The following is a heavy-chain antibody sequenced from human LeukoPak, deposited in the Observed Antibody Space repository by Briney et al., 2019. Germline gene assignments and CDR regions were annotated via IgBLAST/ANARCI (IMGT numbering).Heavy chain of an antibody. CDR2: INHSGTT. J-gene: IGHJ3*02. D-gene: IGHD3-10*01. CDR1: DGSFSSYY. Sequence: SETLSLTCAVYDGSFSSYYWSWIRQPPGKGLEWIGEINHSGTTTYNPSLKSRLTISGDTSKNQFSLKLSSVTAADTAVYYCAKSNGYGLVDIWGQGTMVTVSS. V-gene: IGHV4-34*01. CDR3: AKSNGYGLVDI.